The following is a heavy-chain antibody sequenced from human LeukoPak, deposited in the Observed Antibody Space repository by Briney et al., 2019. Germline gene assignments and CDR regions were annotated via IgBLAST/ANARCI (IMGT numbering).Heavy chain of an antibody. V-gene: IGHV3-23*01. J-gene: IGHJ4*02. CDR2: IDGSGGTT. D-gene: IGHD2-2*01. CDR3: AKAHCSSTSCSRADN. Sequence: PGGSLRLSCAASGFTFTRNAMAWVRQAPGKGLEWFSAIDGSGGTTFYADSVKGRVTISRVQSTNTVYLQMNSLRADDTAVYHCAKAHCSSTSCSRADNWGQGTLVTVSS. CDR1: GFTFTRNA.